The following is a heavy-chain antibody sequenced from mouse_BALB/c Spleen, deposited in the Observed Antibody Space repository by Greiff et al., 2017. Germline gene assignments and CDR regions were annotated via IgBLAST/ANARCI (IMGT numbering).Heavy chain of an antibody. CDR1: GFTFSSFG. J-gene: IGHJ4*01. CDR3: ARGDYDYDGYAMDY. Sequence: EVMLVESGGGLVQPGGSRKLSCAASGFTFSSFGMHWVRQAPEKGLEWVAYISSGSSTIYYADTVKGRFTISRDNPKNTLFLQMTSLRSEDTAMYYCARGDYDYDGYAMDYWGQGTSVTVSS. CDR2: ISSGSSTI. V-gene: IGHV5-17*02. D-gene: IGHD2-4*01.